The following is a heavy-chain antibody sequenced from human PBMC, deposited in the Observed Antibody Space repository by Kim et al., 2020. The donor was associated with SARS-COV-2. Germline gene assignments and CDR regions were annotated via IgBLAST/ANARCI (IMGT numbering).Heavy chain of an antibody. V-gene: IGHV4-4*02. CDR1: GGSISSSNW. J-gene: IGHJ4*02. CDR3: ARDDPSYDSSGYYED. CDR2: IYHSGST. Sequence: SETLSLTCAVSGGSISSSNWWSWVRQPPGKGLEWIGEIYHSGSTNYNPSLKSRVTISVDKSKNQFSLKLSSVTAADTAVYYCARDDPSYDSSGYYEDWGQGTLVTVSS. D-gene: IGHD3-22*01.